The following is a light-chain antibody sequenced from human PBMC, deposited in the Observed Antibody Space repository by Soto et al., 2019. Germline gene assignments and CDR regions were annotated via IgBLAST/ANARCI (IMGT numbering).Light chain of an antibody. CDR3: MQGTHWPWT. Sequence: DVVLTQSTLSLPVTLGQPASISCRSSQSLVSSDGNTFLNWFQQRPGQSPRRLIYKVSNRDSGVPDRFSGSGSGTDFTLKISRVEAEDVGVYYCMQGTHWPWTFGQGTKVEIK. V-gene: IGKV2-30*01. J-gene: IGKJ1*01. CDR2: KVS. CDR1: QSLVSSDGNTF.